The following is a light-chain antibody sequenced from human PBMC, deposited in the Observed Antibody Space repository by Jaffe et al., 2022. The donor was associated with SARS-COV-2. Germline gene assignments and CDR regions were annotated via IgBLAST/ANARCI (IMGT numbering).Light chain of an antibody. CDR3: QQYDNSPQT. J-gene: IGKJ1*01. CDR1: QTISSSY. CDR2: GAS. Sequence: EIVLTQSPGTLSLSPGEGATLSCRASQTISSSYIAWYQQKPGQAPRLLIYGASSRATGIPDKFSGTGSGTDFTLTIGRLEPEDFAVYFCQQYDNSPQTFGQGTKVEIK. V-gene: IGKV3-20*01.